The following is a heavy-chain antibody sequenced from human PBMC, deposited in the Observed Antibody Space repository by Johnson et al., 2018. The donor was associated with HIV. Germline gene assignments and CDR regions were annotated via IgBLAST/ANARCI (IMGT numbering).Heavy chain of an antibody. CDR2: IRYDGSYK. J-gene: IGHJ3*02. Sequence: QVQLVESGGGVVQPGGSLRLSCAASGFTFSSYGMHWVRQAPGKGLEWVAFIRYDGSYKYYADSVKGRFTISRDNSKNSLYLQMNSLRAEDTAVYYCAREEVTIFGVAYDAFDIWGQGTMVTVSS. CDR3: AREEVTIFGVAYDAFDI. D-gene: IGHD3-3*01. V-gene: IGHV3-30*02. CDR1: GFTFSSYG.